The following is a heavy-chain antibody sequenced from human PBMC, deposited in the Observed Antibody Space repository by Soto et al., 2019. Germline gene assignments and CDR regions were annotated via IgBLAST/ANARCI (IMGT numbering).Heavy chain of an antibody. CDR1: GGSISSGGYY. CDR3: ARAKQQLIDY. J-gene: IGHJ4*02. Sequence: QVQLHESGPGVVKPSQTLSLTCTVSGGSISSGGYYWSWIRQHPGKGLEWLGYIYYSGSTYYNPSLQSRVIISVDTSENRFSLKLNSVTAADTAVYYCARAKQQLIDYWGQGTLVTVSS. CDR2: IYYSGST. V-gene: IGHV4-31*03. D-gene: IGHD6-13*01.